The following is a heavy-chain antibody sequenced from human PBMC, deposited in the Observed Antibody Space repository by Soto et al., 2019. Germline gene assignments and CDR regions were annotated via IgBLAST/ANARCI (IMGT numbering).Heavy chain of an antibody. CDR1: GGSFSGYY. J-gene: IGHJ4*02. CDR2: INHSGST. D-gene: IGHD5-12*01. V-gene: IGHV4-34*01. CDR3: ARGYGGGFEASGYELNYFDY. Sequence: SETLSLTCAVYGGSFSGYYWSWIRQPPGKGLEWIGEINHSGSTNYNPSLKSRVTISVDTSKNQFSLKLSSVTAAETAVYYCARGYGGGFEASGYELNYFDYWGQGTLVTVSS.